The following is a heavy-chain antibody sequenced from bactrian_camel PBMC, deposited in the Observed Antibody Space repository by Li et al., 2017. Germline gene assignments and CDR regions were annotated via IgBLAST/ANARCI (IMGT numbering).Heavy chain of an antibody. CDR3: VTARFGGLTGYNY. CDR1: GHSRGSNC. D-gene: IGHD1*01. J-gene: IGHJ4*01. V-gene: IGHV3S55*01. Sequence: HVQLVESGGGSVQAGGSLRLSCVVSGHSRGSNCVGWYRLPPGRAPAEREGIAAIRRSGGETWYAGSVKGRFTISRDNAKSMLHLRLNSLETGDTAVYYCVTARFGGLTGYNYWGQGTQVTVS. CDR2: IRRSGGET.